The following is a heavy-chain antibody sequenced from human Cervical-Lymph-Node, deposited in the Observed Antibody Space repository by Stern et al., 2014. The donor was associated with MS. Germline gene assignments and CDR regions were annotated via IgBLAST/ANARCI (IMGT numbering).Heavy chain of an antibody. CDR3: ARGDMGLGGDWRYYYYGMDV. J-gene: IGHJ6*02. D-gene: IGHD3/OR15-3a*01. Sequence: QVQLLESGPRLVKPSQTLSLTCTVPGGSISRGRYYWSWVRQPAGKGLEWIGHIDTSGTTSYNPSLQSRVTTSLDTSKRQFPLTVTSVTAADTAVYYCARGDMGLGGDWRYYYYGMDVWGQGTTVTVSS. V-gene: IGHV4-61*02. CDR1: GGSISRGRYY. CDR2: IDTSGTT.